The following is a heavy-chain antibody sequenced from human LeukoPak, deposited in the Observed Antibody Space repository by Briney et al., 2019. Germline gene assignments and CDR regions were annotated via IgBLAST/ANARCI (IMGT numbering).Heavy chain of an antibody. V-gene: IGHV1-18*01. CDR1: GYTFTSYG. CDR3: ARDQYYYGSSGPGLAGWFDP. CDR2: ISAYNGNT. Sequence: ASVKVSRKASGYTFTSYGISWVRQAPGQGLEWMGWISAYNGNTNYAQKLQGRVTMTTDTSTTTAYMELRSLRSDDTAVYYCARDQYYYGSSGPGLAGWFDPWGQGTLVTVSS. D-gene: IGHD3-22*01. J-gene: IGHJ5*02.